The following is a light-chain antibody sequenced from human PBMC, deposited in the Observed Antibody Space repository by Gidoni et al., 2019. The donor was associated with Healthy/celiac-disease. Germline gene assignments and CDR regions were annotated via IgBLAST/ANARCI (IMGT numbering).Light chain of an antibody. J-gene: IGKJ5*01. Sequence: DSQMTQSPSTMSASVGDRVTIPCRASQSISSWLAWYQQKPGNAPKLLIYKASSLESGVPSRFSGSGSGTEFTLTISSLQPDDFATYYCQQYNSYSITFGQGTRLEIK. CDR2: KAS. V-gene: IGKV1-5*03. CDR1: QSISSW. CDR3: QQYNSYSIT.